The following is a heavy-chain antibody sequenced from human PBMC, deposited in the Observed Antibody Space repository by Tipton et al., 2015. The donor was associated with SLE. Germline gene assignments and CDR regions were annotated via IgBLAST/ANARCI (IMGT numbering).Heavy chain of an antibody. CDR3: ARGLTSNWFDP. J-gene: IGHJ5*02. CDR1: GGSISSGSYY. V-gene: IGHV4-61*01. CDR2: IYYSGST. Sequence: TLSLTCTVSGGSISSGSYYWSWIRQPPGKGLEWIGYIYYSGSTNYNPSLKSRVTISVDTSKNQFSLKLSSVTAADTAVYYCARGLTSNWFDPWGQGTLVTVSS. D-gene: IGHD4/OR15-4a*01.